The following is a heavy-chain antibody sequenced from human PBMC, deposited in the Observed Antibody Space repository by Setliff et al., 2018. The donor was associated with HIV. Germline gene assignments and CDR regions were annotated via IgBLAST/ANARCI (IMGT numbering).Heavy chain of an antibody. CDR3: AKVTSFWFEDY. D-gene: IGHD2-2*01. CDR1: GFPFSAYS. CDR2: IYMGNSNI. Sequence: GGSLRLSCVGSGFPFSAYSLSWVRMAPGKGLEWIAYIYMGNSNIYIGDSVKGRFTISGDNSKNTLYLQMNSLRAEDTAVYYCAKVTSFWFEDYWGQGTLVTVSS. V-gene: IGHV3-23*03. J-gene: IGHJ4*02.